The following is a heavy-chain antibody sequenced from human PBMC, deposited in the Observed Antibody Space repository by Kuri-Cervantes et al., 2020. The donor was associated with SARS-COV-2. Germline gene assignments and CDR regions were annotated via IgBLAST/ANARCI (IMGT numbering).Heavy chain of an antibody. V-gene: IGHV4-34*01. CDR1: GGSFSGYY. D-gene: IGHD2-2*02. CDR3: AAGEVVVPAAIYYYGMDV. CDR2: IYHSGST. Sequence: SETLSLTCAVYGGSFSGYYWSWIRQPPGKGLEWIGSIYHSGSTYYNPSLKSRVTISVDTSKNQFSLKLSSVTAADTAVYYCAAGEVVVPAAIYYYGMDVWGQGTTVTVSS. J-gene: IGHJ6*02.